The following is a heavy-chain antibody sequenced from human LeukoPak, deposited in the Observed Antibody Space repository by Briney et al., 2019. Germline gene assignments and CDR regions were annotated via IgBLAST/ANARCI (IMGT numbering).Heavy chain of an antibody. D-gene: IGHD1-26*01. Sequence: GASAKVSCKASGYTFTSYGISWVRQAPGQGLEWMGWINPNSGGTNYAQKFQGRVTMTRDTSISTAYMDLSRLRSDDTAVYYCARGSIVGATFDYFDYWGQGTLVTVSS. CDR1: GYTFTSYG. CDR3: ARGSIVGATFDYFDY. J-gene: IGHJ4*02. CDR2: INPNSGGT. V-gene: IGHV1-2*02.